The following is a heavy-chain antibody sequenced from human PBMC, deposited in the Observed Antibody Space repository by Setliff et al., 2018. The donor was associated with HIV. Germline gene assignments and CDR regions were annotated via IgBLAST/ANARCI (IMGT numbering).Heavy chain of an antibody. CDR1: GYSFSSYW. V-gene: IGHV5-51*01. CDR3: ARVDMGYYYDSSGYSNFDH. Sequence: PGESLKISCKGSGYSFSSYWSGWVRQMPGKGLEWMGIIYPGDSDTRYSPSFRGQVTISADKSINTAYLQWSSLKASDTAMYYCARVDMGYYYDSSGYSNFDHWGQGTLVTVSS. J-gene: IGHJ4*02. CDR2: IYPGDSDT. D-gene: IGHD3-22*01.